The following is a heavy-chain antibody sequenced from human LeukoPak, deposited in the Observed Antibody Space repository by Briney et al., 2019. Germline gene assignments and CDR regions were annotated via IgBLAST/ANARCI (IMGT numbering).Heavy chain of an antibody. CDR1: QYTFTGYY. J-gene: IGHJ5*02. V-gene: IGHV1-2*02. CDR3: ARELSGYHNWFDP. D-gene: IGHD5-12*01. Sequence: ASVKVSCKASQYTFTGYYMHWVRRAPGHGLKWMGWINPNSGGTNYAQKFQGRVTMTRDTSISTAYMELSRLRSDDTAVYYCARELSGYHNWFDPWGQGTLVTVSS. CDR2: INPNSGGT.